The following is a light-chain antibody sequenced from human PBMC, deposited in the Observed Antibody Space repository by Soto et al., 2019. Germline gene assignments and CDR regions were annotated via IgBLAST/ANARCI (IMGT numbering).Light chain of an antibody. Sequence: EIVLTQSPGTLSLSPGERGTLSCRASQSVSSNYLACYQQKPGQAPRLLIYSASSSATGIPDRFSGSGSGTDFTLTISRLETEDFAVYYCQYYGSSPWTFGQGTKVEIK. J-gene: IGKJ1*01. CDR2: SAS. CDR1: QSVSSNY. CDR3: QYYGSSPWT. V-gene: IGKV3-20*01.